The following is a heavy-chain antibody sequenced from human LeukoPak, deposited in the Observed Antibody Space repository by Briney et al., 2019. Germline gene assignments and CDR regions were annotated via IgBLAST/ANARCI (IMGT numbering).Heavy chain of an antibody. CDR1: GFTFSLYA. CDR3: AKGGGSSWYYFDY. J-gene: IGHJ4*02. D-gene: IGHD6-13*01. Sequence: GESLKISCAASGFTFSLYAMSWVRRAPGKGLEWVSTITGSGGSTYYADSVRGRFTISRDNSKNTLYLQMIGLRAEDTAVYYCAKGGGSSWYYFDYWGQGTLVTVSS. V-gene: IGHV3-23*01. CDR2: ITGSGGST.